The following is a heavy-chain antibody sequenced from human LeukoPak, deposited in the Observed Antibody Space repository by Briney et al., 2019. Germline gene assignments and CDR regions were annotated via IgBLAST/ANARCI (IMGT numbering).Heavy chain of an antibody. CDR2: KD. Sequence: SGGSLRLSCAASGFTFSTYAMHWVRQVPGKGLEWVAVKDYCADSVKGRFTASKDNSKSTLYLQMNSLRAENTAIYYCAKDLCSDTSCSSRGIDYWGQGTLVTVSS. D-gene: IGHD2-2*01. V-gene: IGHV3-30*18. CDR1: GFTFSTYA. J-gene: IGHJ4*02. CDR3: AKDLCSDTSCSSRGIDY.